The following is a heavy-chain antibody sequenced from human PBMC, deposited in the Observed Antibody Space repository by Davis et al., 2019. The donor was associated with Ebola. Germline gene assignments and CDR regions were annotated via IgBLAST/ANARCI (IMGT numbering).Heavy chain of an antibody. D-gene: IGHD5-18*01. CDR1: GFTLSHYS. Sequence: GESLKTPCTTSGFTLSHYSMNWVRQVPGKGLQRVSSISSDSSHIYYAPSVKGRFTISRDNAKSSLFLDMNSLRVEDTAVYYCALVDTAMAWGRGTLVTVS. CDR3: ALVDTAMA. CDR2: ISSDSSHI. V-gene: IGHV3-21*01. J-gene: IGHJ4*02.